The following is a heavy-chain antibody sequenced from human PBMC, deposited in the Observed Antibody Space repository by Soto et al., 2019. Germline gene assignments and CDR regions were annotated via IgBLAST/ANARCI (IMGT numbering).Heavy chain of an antibody. D-gene: IGHD6-19*01. V-gene: IGHV4-39*01. CDR2: IYYSGST. J-gene: IGHJ4*02. Sequence: PSETLSLTCTVSGGSISSSSYYWGWIRQPPGKGLEWIGSIYYSGSTYYNPSLKSRVTISVDTSKNQFSLKLSSVTAADTAVYYCASYYSSGWYTDYWGQGTLVTVSS. CDR1: GGSISSSSYY. CDR3: ASYYSSGWYTDY.